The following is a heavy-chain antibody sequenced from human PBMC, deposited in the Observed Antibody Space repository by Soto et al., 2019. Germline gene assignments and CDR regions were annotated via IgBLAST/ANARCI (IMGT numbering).Heavy chain of an antibody. D-gene: IGHD4-17*01. Sequence: VQLVESGGGLVQPGGSLRLSCAASGFTFSSYSMNWVRQAPGKGLEWVSYISSSSSTIYYADSVKGRFTISRDNAKNSLYLQMNSLRAEDTAVYYCARDKGSYGDYDPYFDYWGQGTLVTVSS. J-gene: IGHJ4*02. V-gene: IGHV3-48*01. CDR1: GFTFSSYS. CDR3: ARDKGSYGDYDPYFDY. CDR2: ISSSSSTI.